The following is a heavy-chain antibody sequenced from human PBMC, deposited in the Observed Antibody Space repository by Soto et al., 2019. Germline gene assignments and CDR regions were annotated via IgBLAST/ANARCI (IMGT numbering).Heavy chain of an antibody. V-gene: IGHV3-7*01. CDR2: IKQDGSEK. J-gene: IGHJ6*02. CDR3: ARECGELLPTDYYYHGMDV. Sequence: GGSLRLSCAASGFTFSSYWMSWVRQAPGKGLEWVANIKQDGSEKYYVDSVKGRFTISRDNAKNSLYLQMNSLRAEDTAVYYCARECGELLPTDYYYHGMDVWGQGTTVTVSS. CDR1: GFTFSSYW. D-gene: IGHD3-10*01.